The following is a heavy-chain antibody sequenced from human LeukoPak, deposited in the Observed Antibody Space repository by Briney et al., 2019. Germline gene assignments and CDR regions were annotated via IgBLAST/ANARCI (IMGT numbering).Heavy chain of an antibody. Sequence: SVKVSCKASGGTFSSYAISWVRQAPGQGLEWMGGIIPIFGTANYAQKFQGRVTITAGKSTSTAYMELSSLRSEDTAVYYCARDLSGGSSWPYYFDYWGQGTLVTVSS. V-gene: IGHV1-69*06. CDR3: ARDLSGGSSWPYYFDY. D-gene: IGHD6-13*01. CDR2: IIPIFGTA. CDR1: GGTFSSYA. J-gene: IGHJ4*02.